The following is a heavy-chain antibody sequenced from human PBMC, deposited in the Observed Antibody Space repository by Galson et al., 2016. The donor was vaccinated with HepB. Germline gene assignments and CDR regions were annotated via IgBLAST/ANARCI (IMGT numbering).Heavy chain of an antibody. D-gene: IGHD2/OR15-2a*01. CDR3: ARDVVIVLPTATALSYYYMDV. V-gene: IGHV4-31*03. CDR2: IYYSGST. CDR1: GGSISVGHHY. J-gene: IGHJ6*03. Sequence: TLSLTCNVSGGSISVGHHYWSWIRQHPGKGLEWIGYIYYSGSTYYNPSLKSRLTISVETSKNQFSLKLRSVTAADTAVYYCARDVVIVLPTATALSYYYMDVWGKGTTVTVSS.